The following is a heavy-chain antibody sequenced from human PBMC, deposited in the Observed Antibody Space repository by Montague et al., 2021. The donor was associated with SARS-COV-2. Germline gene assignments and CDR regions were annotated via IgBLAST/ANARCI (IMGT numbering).Heavy chain of an antibody. V-gene: IGHV2-70*01. CDR2: IDWDDDK. D-gene: IGHD3-10*01. J-gene: IGHJ6*02. Sequence: PALVKPTQTLTLTCTFSGFSLSTSGMCVSWIRQPPGKALEWLALIDWDDDKYYSTSLKTRLTISKDTSKNQVVLTMTNMYPVDTATYYCARIRVVRGVIWGYGMDVWGQGTTVTVSS. CDR1: GFSLSTSGMC. CDR3: ARIRVVRGVIWGYGMDV.